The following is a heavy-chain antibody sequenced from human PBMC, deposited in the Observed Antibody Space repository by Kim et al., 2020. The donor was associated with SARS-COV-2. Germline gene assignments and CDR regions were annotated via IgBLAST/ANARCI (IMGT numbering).Heavy chain of an antibody. Sequence: SETLSLTCAVSGGSISSGGYSWSWIRQPPGKGLEWIGYIYHSGSTYYNPSLKSRVTISVDRSKNQFSLKLSSVTAADTAVYYCARGIILGEFWSGYLVSRAFDLWGQGTMVTVSS. CDR3: ARGIILGEFWSGYLVSRAFDL. J-gene: IGHJ3*01. V-gene: IGHV4-30-2*01. CDR2: IYHSGST. D-gene: IGHD3-3*01. CDR1: GGSISSGGYS.